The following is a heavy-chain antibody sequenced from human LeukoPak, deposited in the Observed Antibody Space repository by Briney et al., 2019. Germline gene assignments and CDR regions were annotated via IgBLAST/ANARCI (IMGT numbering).Heavy chain of an antibody. Sequence: GGSLRLSCAASGFTFSNYPMNWVRQAPGKGLQWISYISSSSSPIYYADSVRGRFTISRDNAKNSVYLQMNSLRAEDTAVYYCARGDQGYCSSTSCFNWFDPWGQGTLVTVSS. J-gene: IGHJ5*02. CDR3: ARGDQGYCSSTSCFNWFDP. CDR1: GFTFSNYP. V-gene: IGHV3-48*04. CDR2: ISSSSSPI. D-gene: IGHD2-2*01.